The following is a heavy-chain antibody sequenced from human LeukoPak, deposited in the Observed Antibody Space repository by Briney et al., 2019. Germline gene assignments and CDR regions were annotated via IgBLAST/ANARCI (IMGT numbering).Heavy chain of an antibody. Sequence: SETLSLTCAVSGDSISSSKWWTWVRQPPGKGLEWVGEIYHSESTNSNPSLKSRVTILVDKSKNEFSLKLSSVTTADTAVYYCARRESGDYLFDYWGQGTLVTVSS. CDR1: GDSISSSKW. D-gene: IGHD4-17*01. CDR2: IYHSEST. J-gene: IGHJ4*02. CDR3: ARRESGDYLFDY. V-gene: IGHV4-4*02.